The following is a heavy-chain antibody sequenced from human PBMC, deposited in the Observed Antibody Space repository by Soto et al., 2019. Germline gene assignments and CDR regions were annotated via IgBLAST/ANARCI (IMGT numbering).Heavy chain of an antibody. CDR2: IWYDGSNK. D-gene: IGHD6-13*01. J-gene: IGHJ4*02. CDR3: ARRVEGAGTIWGFAY. CDR1: GFTFSTYG. V-gene: IGHV3-33*01. Sequence: QVQLVESGGGVVQPGRSLRLSCAASGFTFSTYGMHWVRQAPGKGLEWVAVIWYDGSNKYYADSVKGRFTISRDNSKNTVYLQMNSLRAEDTAVYYCARRVEGAGTIWGFAYWGQGTLVSVFS.